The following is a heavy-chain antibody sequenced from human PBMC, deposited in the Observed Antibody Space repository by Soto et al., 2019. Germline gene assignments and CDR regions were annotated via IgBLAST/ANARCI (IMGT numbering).Heavy chain of an antibody. J-gene: IGHJ6*02. D-gene: IGHD6-19*01. CDR1: GGSFSGYY. Sequence: SETLSLTCAVYGGSFSGYYWSWIRQPPGKGLEWIGEINHSGSTNYNPSLKSRVTISVDTSKNQFSLKLSSVTAADTAVYYCARGRGAVAGYYYYYYGMDVWGQGTTVT. CDR2: INHSGST. CDR3: ARGRGAVAGYYYYYYGMDV. V-gene: IGHV4-34*01.